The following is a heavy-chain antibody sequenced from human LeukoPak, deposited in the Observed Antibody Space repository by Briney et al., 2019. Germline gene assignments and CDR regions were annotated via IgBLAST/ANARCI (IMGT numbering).Heavy chain of an antibody. Sequence: GESLKISCKGSGYSFTSYWIGWVRQMPGKGLEWMGIIYPGDSDTRYSPSFQGQVTISADKSISTAYLQWSSLKASDTAMYYCARLSTYCYGSGSYSDYWGQGTLVTVSS. J-gene: IGHJ4*02. CDR3: ARLSTYCYGSGSYSDY. CDR2: IYPGDSDT. D-gene: IGHD3-10*01. V-gene: IGHV5-51*01. CDR1: GYSFTSYW.